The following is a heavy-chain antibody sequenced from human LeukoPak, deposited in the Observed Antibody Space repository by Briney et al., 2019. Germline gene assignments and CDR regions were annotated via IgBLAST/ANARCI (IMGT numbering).Heavy chain of an antibody. Sequence: AETLFLSCAVSGGSFSCYYWSWIRQPPGKGLEWIGEINHSGNTNYNPSFKSRVTISVDTSNNQFSLKLSSVTAANTAVYYGERDGDMLATIFDFWGQGTLVTVSS. CDR2: INHSGNT. D-gene: IGHD5-12*01. V-gene: IGHV4-34*01. CDR1: GGSFSCYY. CDR3: ERDGDMLATIFDF. J-gene: IGHJ4*02.